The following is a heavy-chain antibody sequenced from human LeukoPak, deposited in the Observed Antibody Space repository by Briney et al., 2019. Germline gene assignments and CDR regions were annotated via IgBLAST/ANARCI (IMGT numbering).Heavy chain of an antibody. V-gene: IGHV4-59*01. Sequence: SVTLSLTCTVSGASISGNSWSWFRQHPGKGLEWIGDIYFGGSSNYNPSLKSRVTISVDTSRIQLSLRLTSVTAADTAVYYCARVPIYSYGHSIDYWGQGTLVTVSS. CDR1: GASISGNS. J-gene: IGHJ4*02. CDR3: ARVPIYSYGHSIDY. D-gene: IGHD5-18*01. CDR2: IYFGGSS.